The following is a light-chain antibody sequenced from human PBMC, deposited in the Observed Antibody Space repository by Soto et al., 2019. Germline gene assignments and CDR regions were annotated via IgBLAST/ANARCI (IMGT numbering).Light chain of an antibody. CDR3: QQYGSSPQT. CDR1: QSVTKS. J-gene: IGKJ1*01. V-gene: IGKV3-11*01. CDR2: ATS. Sequence: EIVLTQSPATLSLSPGERATLSCRASQSVTKSLAWYQQKPGQAPRLLIFATSHRATDIPTRFSGSGSETDFTLTISSLEPEDFAVYYCQQYGSSPQTFGQGTKVEIK.